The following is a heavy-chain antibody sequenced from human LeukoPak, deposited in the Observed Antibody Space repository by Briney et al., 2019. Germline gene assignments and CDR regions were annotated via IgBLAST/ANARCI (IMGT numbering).Heavy chain of an antibody. Sequence: GGSLRLSCAASGFTFSTYSMNWVRQAPGKGLEWVSSLSSTSTYIYYADSVKGRFTISRDNAKNSLYLQMNSLRAEDTAVYYCARVRRSGGSCFYNFDYWGQGSLVTVSS. CDR1: GFTFSTYS. D-gene: IGHD2-15*01. V-gene: IGHV3-21*01. J-gene: IGHJ4*02. CDR2: LSSTSTYI. CDR3: ARVRRSGGSCFYNFDY.